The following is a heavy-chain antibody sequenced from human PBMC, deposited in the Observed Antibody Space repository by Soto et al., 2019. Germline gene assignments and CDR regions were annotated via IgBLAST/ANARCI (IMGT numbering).Heavy chain of an antibody. CDR2: IIPIFGTA. Sequence: QVQLVQSGAEVKKPGSSVKVSCKASGGTFSSYAISWVRQAPGQGLEWMGGIIPIFGTANYAQKFQGRVTITXXEXTIXAYMELSSLRSEDTAVYYCARARMLGVYYYYGMDVWGQGTTVTVSS. CDR1: GGTFSSYA. J-gene: IGHJ6*02. CDR3: ARARMLGVYYYYGMDV. D-gene: IGHD3-10*02. V-gene: IGHV1-69*05.